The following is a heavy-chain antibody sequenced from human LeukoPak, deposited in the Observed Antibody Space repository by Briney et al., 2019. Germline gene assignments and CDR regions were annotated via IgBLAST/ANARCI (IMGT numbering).Heavy chain of an antibody. CDR1: GFTFDDYG. CDR3: AREEGALVGADYFDY. Sequence: AGGPLTLSCAASGFTFDDYGMSWVRQAPGKGLEWVSGINWNGGSTGYPDSVKGRFTISRDNAKNSLYLQMNSLRAEDTALYYCAREEGALVGADYFDYWGQGTLVTVSS. J-gene: IGHJ4*02. CDR2: INWNGGST. D-gene: IGHD1-26*01. V-gene: IGHV3-20*04.